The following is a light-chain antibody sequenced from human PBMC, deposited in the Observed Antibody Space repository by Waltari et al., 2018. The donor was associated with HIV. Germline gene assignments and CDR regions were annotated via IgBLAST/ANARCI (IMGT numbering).Light chain of an antibody. CDR3: QQYHDYST. V-gene: IGKV1-5*03. Sequence: DIQMTQSPSSLSASVGDRVTITCRASQTISSSLAWYQQRPGKAPNLQMYEASTLQSGVPSRFTGSGSGTEFTLTISSLQPDDFATYYCQQYHDYSTFGQGTKLEIK. CDR2: EAS. J-gene: IGKJ2*01. CDR1: QTISSS.